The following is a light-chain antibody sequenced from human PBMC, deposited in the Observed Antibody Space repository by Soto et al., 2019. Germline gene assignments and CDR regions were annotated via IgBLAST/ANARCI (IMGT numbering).Light chain of an antibody. V-gene: IGKV1-5*03. CDR3: QHYNSCSEA. J-gene: IGKJ1*01. CDR1: QSVSSS. Sequence: DIQMTQSPSTLSGSVGDRVTITCRASQSVSSSLAWYQQKPGQAPKLLIYRASTIKSGIPSRFSGSGSGTEFTLTISSLQPDDFATYYCQHYNSCSEAFGQGTKVDIK. CDR2: RAS.